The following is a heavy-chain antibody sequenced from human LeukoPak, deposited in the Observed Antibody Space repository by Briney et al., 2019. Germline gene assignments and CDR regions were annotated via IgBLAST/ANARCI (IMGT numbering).Heavy chain of an antibody. CDR1: GGSFSGYY. CDR3: ARHHPYYDSSGYPFDY. D-gene: IGHD3-22*01. Sequence: PSETLSLTCAVYGGSFSGYYWSWIRQPPGKGLEWIGEINHSGSTNYNPSLKSRVTISVDTSKNQFSLKLSSVTAADTAVYYCARHHPYYDSSGYPFDYWGQGTLVTVSS. J-gene: IGHJ4*02. V-gene: IGHV4-34*01. CDR2: INHSGST.